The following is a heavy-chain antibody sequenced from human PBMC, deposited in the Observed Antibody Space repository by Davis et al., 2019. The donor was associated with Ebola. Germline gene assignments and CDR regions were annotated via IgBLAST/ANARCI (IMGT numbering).Heavy chain of an antibody. CDR1: GFTLTNYA. J-gene: IGHJ4*02. V-gene: IGHV1-3*01. CDR2: VHGCNGNT. D-gene: IGHD3-10*01. Sequence: AASVKVSCKASGFTLTNYAIHWVRQAPGQRLEWMGWVHGCNGNTKYSQKFQGRVTITRDTSASTAYMELSSLRSEDTAVYYCARDGYYYGSGSYSLSLDYWGQGTLVTVSS. CDR3: ARDGYYYGSGSYSLSLDY.